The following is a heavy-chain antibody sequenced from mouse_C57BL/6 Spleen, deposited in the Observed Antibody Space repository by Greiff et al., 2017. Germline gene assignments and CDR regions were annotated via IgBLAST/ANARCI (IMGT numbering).Heavy chain of an antibody. V-gene: IGHV5-17*01. CDR1: GFTFSDYG. D-gene: IGHD1-1*01. J-gene: IGHJ2*01. CDR2: ISSGSSTI. CDR3: ARRGYYGSSYQYYFDY. Sequence: EVQVVESGGGLVKPGGSLKLSCAASGFTFSDYGMHWVRQAPEKGLEWVAYISSGSSTIYYADTVKGRFTISRDNAKNTLFLQMTSLRSEDTAMYYCARRGYYGSSYQYYFDYWGQGTTLTVSS.